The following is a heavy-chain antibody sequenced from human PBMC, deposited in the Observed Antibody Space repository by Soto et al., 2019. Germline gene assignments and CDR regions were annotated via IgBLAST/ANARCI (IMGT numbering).Heavy chain of an antibody. CDR1: GFTFDDYA. D-gene: IGHD3-10*01. Sequence: PGGSLRLSCAASGFTFDDYAMHWVRQAPGKGLEWVSGISWNSGSIGYADSVKGRFTISRDNAKNSLYLQMNSLRAEDTALYYCAKDMKGNYYGSGSYYNPRYYYYGMDVWGQGTTVTVSS. CDR3: AKDMKGNYYGSGSYYNPRYYYYGMDV. J-gene: IGHJ6*02. V-gene: IGHV3-9*01. CDR2: ISWNSGSI.